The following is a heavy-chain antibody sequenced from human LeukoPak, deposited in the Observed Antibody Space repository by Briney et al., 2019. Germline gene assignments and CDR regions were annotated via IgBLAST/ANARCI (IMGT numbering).Heavy chain of an antibody. D-gene: IGHD1-26*01. Sequence: GGSLRLSCAASGFTFSDYYMSWIRQAPGKGLEWVSYISSSSSTIYYADSVKGRFTISRDNAKNSLYLQMNSLRAEDTAVYYCARESYANWFDPWGQGTLVTVSS. CDR3: ARESYANWFDP. CDR1: GFTFSDYY. V-gene: IGHV3-11*04. J-gene: IGHJ5*02. CDR2: ISSSSSTI.